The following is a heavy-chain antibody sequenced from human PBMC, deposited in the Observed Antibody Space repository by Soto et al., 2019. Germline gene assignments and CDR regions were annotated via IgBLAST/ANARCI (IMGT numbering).Heavy chain of an antibody. V-gene: IGHV4-34*01. CDR3: ARGKSGYCSSTSCLKAYFDY. Sequence: PSETLSLTCAVYGGSFSGYYWSWIRQPPGKGLEWIGEINHSGSTNYNPSLKSRVTISVDTSKNQFSLKLSSVPAADTAVYYCARGKSGYCSSTSCLKAYFDYWGQGNLVTVSS. J-gene: IGHJ4*02. CDR2: INHSGST. D-gene: IGHD2-2*01. CDR1: GGSFSGYY.